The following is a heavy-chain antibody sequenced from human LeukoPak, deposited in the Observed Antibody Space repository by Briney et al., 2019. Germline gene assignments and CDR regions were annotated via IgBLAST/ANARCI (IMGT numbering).Heavy chain of an antibody. CDR3: ARKDGDRDGMDV. Sequence: ASVKVSCRASGYTFTDYYMHWVRQAPGQGLEWMGWLNPNTLVTKYAQHFQGRVSMTWDTSISTGYMDLHSLTSDDTAVYYCARKDGDRDGMDVWGQGTTVTVSS. D-gene: IGHD4-17*01. J-gene: IGHJ6*02. CDR1: GYTFTDYY. CDR2: LNPNTLVT. V-gene: IGHV1-2*02.